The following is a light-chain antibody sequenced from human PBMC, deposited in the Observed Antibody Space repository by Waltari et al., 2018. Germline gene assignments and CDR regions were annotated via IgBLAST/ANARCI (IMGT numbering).Light chain of an antibody. J-gene: IGKJ3*01. CDR3: QQSYTTPFT. CDR2: AAS. Sequence: DIQMTQSPSSLSASVGDRVTITCRASRAITNYVNWYQQRPGLAPKLLIYAASTLQGGVPTRFSGSGSGTDFTLTISSLQIEDFATYYCQQSYTTPFTFGPGTKVDLK. CDR1: RAITNY. V-gene: IGKV1-39*01.